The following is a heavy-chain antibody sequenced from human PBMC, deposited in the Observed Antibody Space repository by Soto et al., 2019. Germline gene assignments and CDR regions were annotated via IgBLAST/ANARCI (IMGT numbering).Heavy chain of an antibody. CDR3: AKSLSAIPGDS. V-gene: IGHV3-7*05. CDR1: GLTFSSYW. J-gene: IGHJ4*02. Sequence: EVQLVESGGGLVQSGGSLRLSCEASGLTFSSYWMSWVRQGPGKGPEWVANIKQDGSEKYYVDSVKGRFTISRDNAKNSLYLQMTSLRAEDTAVYHCAKSLSAIPGDSWGQGTLVTVSS. D-gene: IGHD2-2*01. CDR2: IKQDGSEK.